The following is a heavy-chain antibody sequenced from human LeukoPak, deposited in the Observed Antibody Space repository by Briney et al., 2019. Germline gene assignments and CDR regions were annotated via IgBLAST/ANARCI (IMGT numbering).Heavy chain of an antibody. CDR1: DYTFSSYG. CDR3: ARGPSHYFGAGSAPKDFDY. J-gene: IGHJ4*02. V-gene: IGHV1-18*01. CDR2: ISAYNGNR. Sequence: GASVKVSCKASDYTFSSYGIHWVRQAPGHGPEWMGWISAYNGNRDYALKFQGRVTMATDTSTNTAQMELRSLRSDDTAVYYCARGPSHYFGAGSAPKDFDYWGQGTLVIVSS. D-gene: IGHD3-10*01.